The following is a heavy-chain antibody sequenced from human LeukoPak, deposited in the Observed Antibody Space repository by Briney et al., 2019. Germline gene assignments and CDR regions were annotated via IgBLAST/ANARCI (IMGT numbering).Heavy chain of an antibody. CDR2: IYYSGST. V-gene: IGHV4-59*01. CDR1: GGSISSYY. CDR3: ARAGLLWSPGIYY. Sequence: SETLSLTCTVSGGSISSYYWSWIRQPPGKGLEWTGYIYYSGSTNYNPSLKSRVTISVDTSKNQFSLKLSSVTAADTAVYYCARAGLLWSPGIYYWGQGTLVTVSS. J-gene: IGHJ4*02. D-gene: IGHD3-10*01.